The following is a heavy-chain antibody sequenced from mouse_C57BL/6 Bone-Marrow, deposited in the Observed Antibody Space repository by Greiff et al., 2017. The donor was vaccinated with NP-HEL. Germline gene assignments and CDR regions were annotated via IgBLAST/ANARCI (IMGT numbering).Heavy chain of an antibody. V-gene: IGHV1-15*01. CDR2: IDPETGGT. J-gene: IGHJ3*01. Sequence: QVQLQQSGAELVRPGASVTLSCKASGYTFTDYDMHWVKQTPVHGLEWIGAIDPETGGTAYNQKFKGKAILTADKSSSTAYMELRSLTSEDSAVYYCTRIYDFPWFAYWGQGTLVTVSA. CDR1: GYTFTDYD. D-gene: IGHD2-3*01. CDR3: TRIYDFPWFAY.